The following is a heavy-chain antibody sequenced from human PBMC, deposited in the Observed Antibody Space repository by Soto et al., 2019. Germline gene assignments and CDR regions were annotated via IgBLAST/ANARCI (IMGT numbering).Heavy chain of an antibody. CDR2: IKSKTDGGTT. V-gene: IGHV3-15*07. CDR3: TTGGYFLDY. Sequence: SVSNAWMNWVRPAPGKGLEWVGRIKSKTDGGTTDYAAPVKGRFTISRDDSKNTVYLKMNSLKTEDTAVYYCTTGGYFLDYWGQGTLVTVSS. CDR1: SVSNAW. J-gene: IGHJ4*02. D-gene: IGHD6-13*01.